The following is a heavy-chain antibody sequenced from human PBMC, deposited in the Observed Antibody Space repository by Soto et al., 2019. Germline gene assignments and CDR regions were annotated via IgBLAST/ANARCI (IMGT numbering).Heavy chain of an antibody. CDR1: GFTFSRFW. D-gene: IGHD2-15*01. V-gene: IGHV3-7*01. J-gene: IGHJ4*02. Sequence: GGSLRLSCAASGFTFSRFWMSWVRQTPGKGLEWVANIKDDGSDTYYVDSVRGRFTISRDNAKNSLFLQMNGLRAEDTAVYYCARYSDFSGGGCSANPDHCGQGTLFTVSS. CDR2: IKDDGSDT. CDR3: ARYSDFSGGGCSANPDH.